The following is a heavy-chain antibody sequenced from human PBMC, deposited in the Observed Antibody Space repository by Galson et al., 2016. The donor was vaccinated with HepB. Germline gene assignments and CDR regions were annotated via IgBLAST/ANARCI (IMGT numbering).Heavy chain of an antibody. CDR2: IFPSGNT. CDR3: ARDPRDGPEMKDVFDI. J-gene: IGHJ3*02. Sequence: ETLPLTCTVSGGSISSHYWSWIRQPAGKGLEWVGRIFPSGNTNYNPSLKSRVTISVDTSNNHFSLKLRSVTAADTAVYYCARDPRDGPEMKDVFDIWGQGTMVTVSS. D-gene: IGHD5-24*01. CDR1: GGSISSHY. V-gene: IGHV4-4*07.